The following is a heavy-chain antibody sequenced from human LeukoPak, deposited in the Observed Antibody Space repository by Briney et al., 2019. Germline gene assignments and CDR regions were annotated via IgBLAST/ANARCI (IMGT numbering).Heavy chain of an antibody. CDR1: GYTFTDYF. D-gene: IGHD5-12*01. CDR3: ARDGYSGYHYHDWFDP. Sequence: ASVKVSCKASGYTFTDYFVHWVRQAPGQGLEWMGWINPNNGETNYAQKFQGRVTMTNYTSISTAYMELSRLTSDDTAVYYCARDGYSGYHYHDWFDPWGQGTLVTVSS. CDR2: INPNNGET. V-gene: IGHV1-2*02. J-gene: IGHJ5*02.